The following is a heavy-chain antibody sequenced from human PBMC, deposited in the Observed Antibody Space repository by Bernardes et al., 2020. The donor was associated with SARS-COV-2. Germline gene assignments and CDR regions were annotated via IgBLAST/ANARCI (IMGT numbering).Heavy chain of an antibody. Sequence: SETLSLTCTVSGGSISSSSYYWGWIRQPPGKGLEWIGSFYAGGTTYYNPSLQRRVTKSVDTSKNQFSLRLSSVTAADTAVYYCVGSSCGVDCYIGGLRSWDYGMDVWGQGTTVTVSS. J-gene: IGHJ6*02. CDR1: GGSISSSSYY. CDR2: FYAGGTT. CDR3: VGSSCGVDCYIGGLRSWDYGMDV. D-gene: IGHD2-21*02. V-gene: IGHV4-39*01.